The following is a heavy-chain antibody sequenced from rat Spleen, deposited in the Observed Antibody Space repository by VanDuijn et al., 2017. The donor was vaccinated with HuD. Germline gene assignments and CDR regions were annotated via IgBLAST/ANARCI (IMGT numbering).Heavy chain of an antibody. Sequence: EVQLVESGGGLVQPGRSLKLSCAASGFTFSDYGMAWVRQAPTKGLEWVTTISYGDSSGHSSTYYRDSVKGRFTISRDNAKSTLSLQMDSLRSDDTATYYCARQDTSGYSNWFTYWGLGTLVTVSS. D-gene: IGHD4-3*01. CDR3: ARQDTSGYSNWFTY. CDR2: ISYGDSSGHSST. CDR1: GFTFSDYG. J-gene: IGHJ3*01. V-gene: IGHV5-29*01.